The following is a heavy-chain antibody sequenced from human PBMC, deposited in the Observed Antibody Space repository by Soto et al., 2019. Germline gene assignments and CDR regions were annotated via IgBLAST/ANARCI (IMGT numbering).Heavy chain of an antibody. CDR1: GYTFTSYG. Sequence: GASVKVSCKASGYTFTSYGVSWVRQAPGQGLEWMGWISAYNGNTKYAQKLQGRVTMTTDTSTNTAYMDLRSLRSDDTAVYYCARDSPPVDYWGLGTLVTVSS. CDR3: ARDSPPVDY. J-gene: IGHJ4*02. CDR2: ISAYNGNT. V-gene: IGHV1-18*01.